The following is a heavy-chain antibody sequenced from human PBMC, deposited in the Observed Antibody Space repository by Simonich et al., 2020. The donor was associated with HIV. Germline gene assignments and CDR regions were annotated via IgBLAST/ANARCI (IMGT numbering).Heavy chain of an antibody. CDR2: IYPGDSDT. Sequence: EVQLVQSGAEVQKPGESLKISCKGSGYRFTRFWIGWVSQMPGKGLEWMGIIYPGDSDTRYNPSFQGQVTISADKSISTAYLQWSSLKASDTAMYYCARQYSSGWYFWFDPWGQGTLVTVSS. V-gene: IGHV5-51*01. D-gene: IGHD6-19*01. J-gene: IGHJ5*02. CDR1: GYRFTRFW. CDR3: ARQYSSGWYFWFDP.